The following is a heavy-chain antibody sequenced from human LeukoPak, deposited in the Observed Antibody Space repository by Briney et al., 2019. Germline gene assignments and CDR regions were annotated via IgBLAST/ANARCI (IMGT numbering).Heavy chain of an antibody. Sequence: GGSLRLSCAASGFTFSSYAMSWVRQAPGKGLEWVSAISGSGGSTYYADSVKGRFTISRDNAKNSLYLQMNSLRAEDTAVYYCARDARLAAHNFDYWGQGTLVTVSS. CDR3: ARDARLAAHNFDY. J-gene: IGHJ4*02. D-gene: IGHD6-6*01. CDR2: ISGSGGST. CDR1: GFTFSSYA. V-gene: IGHV3-23*01.